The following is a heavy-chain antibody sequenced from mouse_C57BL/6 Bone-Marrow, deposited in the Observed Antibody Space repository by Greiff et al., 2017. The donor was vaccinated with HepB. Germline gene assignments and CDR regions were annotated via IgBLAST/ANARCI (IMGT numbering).Heavy chain of an antibody. J-gene: IGHJ2*01. V-gene: IGHV1-76*01. CDR1: GYTFTDYY. CDR2: IYPGSGNT. Sequence: VKLQESGAELVRPGASVKLSCKAPGYTFTDYYINWVKQRPGQGLEWIARIYPGSGNTYYNEKFKGKATLTAEKSSSTAYMQLCSLTSEDSAVYFCARRLRDYWGQGTTLTVSS. D-gene: IGHD3-2*02. CDR3: ARRLRDY.